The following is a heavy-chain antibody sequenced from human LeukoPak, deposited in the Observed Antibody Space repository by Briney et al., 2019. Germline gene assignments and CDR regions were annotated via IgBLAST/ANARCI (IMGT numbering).Heavy chain of an antibody. V-gene: IGHV5-51*01. CDR2: IYPGGSNG. CDR3: AGHFHSAWFGF. CDR1: GFDFTACG. Sequence: GESLKISCKCSGFDFTACGTAWVRQMPGKGLEWMGNIYPGGSNGRYSPSFQGQVTMSADKSITTVYLQWSSLKASDTAMYYCAGHFHSAWFGFWGQGSLVTVSS. D-gene: IGHD5-18*01. J-gene: IGHJ4*02.